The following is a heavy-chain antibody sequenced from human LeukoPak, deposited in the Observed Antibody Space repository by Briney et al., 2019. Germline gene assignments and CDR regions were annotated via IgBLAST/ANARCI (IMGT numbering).Heavy chain of an antibody. CDR1: GGSISSSNW. V-gene: IGHV4-4*02. CDR2: IYHSGST. Sequence: SGTLSLTCAVSGGSISSSNWWSLVRPPPGKGLEWIGEIYHSGSTNYNPSLKSRFTISVDKSKNQLSLKLSSVTAADTAVYYCARGRDSSSPWWFDPWGQGTLVSVSS. CDR3: ARGRDSSSPWWFDP. D-gene: IGHD6-6*01. J-gene: IGHJ5*02.